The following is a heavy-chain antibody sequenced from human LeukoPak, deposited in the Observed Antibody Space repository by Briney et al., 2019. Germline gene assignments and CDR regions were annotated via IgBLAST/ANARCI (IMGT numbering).Heavy chain of an antibody. Sequence: GGPLSLSCAAPGFTLSTYGMPWVRQAPGKGLEGVAVISYDGSNKYYADSVKGRFTISRDNSKNTLYLQMNSLRAEDTAVYYCAQGDYYDSSGYLDPWGQGTLVTVSS. CDR1: GFTLSTYG. CDR3: AQGDYYDSSGYLDP. V-gene: IGHV3-30*18. J-gene: IGHJ5*02. CDR2: ISYDGSNK. D-gene: IGHD3-22*01.